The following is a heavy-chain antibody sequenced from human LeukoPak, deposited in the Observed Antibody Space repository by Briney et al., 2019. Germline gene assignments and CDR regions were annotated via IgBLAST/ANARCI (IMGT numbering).Heavy chain of an antibody. D-gene: IGHD2-8*01. J-gene: IGHJ4*02. CDR1: GGSFSGYY. CDR2: NNHSGST. V-gene: IGHV4-34*01. CDR3: AGKSYGGGDY. Sequence: SETLSLTCAVYGGSFSGYYWSWIRQPPGKGLEWSGENNHSGSTNYNPSLKSRVTISVDTSKNQFSLKLSSVTAADTAVYYCAGKSYGGGDYWGQGTLVTVSS.